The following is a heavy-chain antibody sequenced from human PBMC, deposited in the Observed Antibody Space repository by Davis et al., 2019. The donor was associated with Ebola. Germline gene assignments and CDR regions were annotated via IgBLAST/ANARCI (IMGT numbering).Heavy chain of an antibody. CDR3: AGGGYSSSCHDY. D-gene: IGHD6-13*01. Sequence: GESLKISCAASGFTFSSYGMHWVRQAPGKGLEWVAVISYDGSNKYYADSVKGRFTISRDNSKNTLYLQMNSLRAEDTAVYYCAGGGYSSSCHDYWGQGTLVTVSS. CDR1: GFTFSSYG. J-gene: IGHJ4*02. CDR2: ISYDGSNK. V-gene: IGHV3-30*19.